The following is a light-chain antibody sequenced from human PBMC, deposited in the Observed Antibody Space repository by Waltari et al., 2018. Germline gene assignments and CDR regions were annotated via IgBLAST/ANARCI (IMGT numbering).Light chain of an antibody. V-gene: IGKV1-5*03. CDR1: QSISSW. CDR2: KAS. Sequence: DIQMTQSPSTLSAAVGHRVTITCRASQSISSWLAWHQQKAGKAPKLLIYKASNLESAVPSRFSDSGSGTEFTLTISSLQPDDVATYFCQQYDSYPLTFGGGTKVEIK. CDR3: QQYDSYPLT. J-gene: IGKJ4*01.